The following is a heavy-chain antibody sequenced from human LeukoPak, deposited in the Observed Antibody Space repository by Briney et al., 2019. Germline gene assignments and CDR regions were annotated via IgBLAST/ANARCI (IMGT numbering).Heavy chain of an antibody. CDR1: GFTFSSYG. D-gene: IGHD3-10*01. Sequence: PGGSLRLSCAASGFTFSSYGMHWVRQAPGKGLEWVALISSDGNNKYYADSVKGRFSISRDNSKNTLYLQMNSLRAEDTAVYYCARHRYGAFDYWGRGTLVTVSS. CDR3: ARHRYGAFDY. V-gene: IGHV3-30*03. CDR2: ISSDGNNK. J-gene: IGHJ4*02.